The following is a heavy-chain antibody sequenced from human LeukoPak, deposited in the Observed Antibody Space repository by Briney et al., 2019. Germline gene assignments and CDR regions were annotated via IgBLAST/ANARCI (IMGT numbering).Heavy chain of an antibody. Sequence: GGSLRLSCAASGFTFSSYSMNWVRQAPGKGLEWVSSISSSSSYIYYAYSEKGRFTISRDNAKNSLYLQMNSLRAEDTAVYYCARDPYYYDSSGYMDVWGQGTTVTVSS. J-gene: IGHJ6*02. CDR2: ISSSSSYI. D-gene: IGHD3-22*01. CDR1: GFTFSSYS. V-gene: IGHV3-21*01. CDR3: ARDPYYYDSSGYMDV.